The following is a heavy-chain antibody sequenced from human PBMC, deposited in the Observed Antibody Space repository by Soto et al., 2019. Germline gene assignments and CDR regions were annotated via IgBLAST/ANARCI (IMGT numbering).Heavy chain of an antibody. J-gene: IGHJ4*02. Sequence: ASVKVSCKASGYTFTSYGISWVRQAPGQGLEWIGRISAYNGNTNYAQKLQGRVTMTTDTSTSTAYLELRSLRSDDTAVYYCARVSSTPQTGWLLFYFDYWGQGTLVTVSS. D-gene: IGHD5-12*01. CDR2: ISAYNGNT. V-gene: IGHV1-18*01. CDR3: ARVSSTPQTGWLLFYFDY. CDR1: GYTFTSYG.